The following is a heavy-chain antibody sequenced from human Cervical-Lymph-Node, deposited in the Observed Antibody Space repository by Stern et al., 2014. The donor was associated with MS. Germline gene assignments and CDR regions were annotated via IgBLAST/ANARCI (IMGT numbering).Heavy chain of an antibody. J-gene: IGHJ3*02. D-gene: IGHD1-26*01. CDR2: IYYSGST. Sequence: QVQLQESGPGLVKPSETLSLTCTVSGGSISSYYWSWIRQPPGKGLEWIGYIYYSGSTNYNPSLKSRVTISVDTSKNQFSLKLSSVTAADTAVYYCARDSLEWELLYAFDIWGQGTMVTVSS. CDR1: GGSISSYY. V-gene: IGHV4-59*01. CDR3: ARDSLEWELLYAFDI.